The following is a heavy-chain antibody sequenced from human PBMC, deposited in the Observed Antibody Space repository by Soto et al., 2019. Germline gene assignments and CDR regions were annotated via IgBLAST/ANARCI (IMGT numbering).Heavy chain of an antibody. J-gene: IGHJ6*02. CDR1: GGSISSYY. CDR2: IYYTGST. CDR3: ARDGYTLTPNYYYGMDV. D-gene: IGHD4-4*01. Sequence: QVQLQESGPGLVKPSETLSLTCTVSGGSISSYYWSWIRQPPGKGLEWIGYIYYTGSTNYNPSLKSRVTRSVDTSKNHFSLKLSSVTAADTAVYYCARDGYTLTPNYYYGMDVWGQGTTVTVSS. V-gene: IGHV4-59*01.